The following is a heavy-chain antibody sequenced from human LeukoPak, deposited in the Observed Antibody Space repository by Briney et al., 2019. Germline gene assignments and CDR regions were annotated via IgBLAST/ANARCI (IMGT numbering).Heavy chain of an antibody. CDR3: ARGPYYYGSGTLDY. V-gene: IGHV4-34*01. J-gene: IGHJ4*02. CDR2: IYHSGST. Sequence: SETLSLTCAVYGGSFSGYYWSWIRQPPGKGLEWIGEIYHSGSTNYNPSLKSRVTISVDKSKNQFSLKLSSVTAADTAVYYCARGPYYYGSGTLDYWGQGTLVTVSS. CDR1: GGSFSGYY. D-gene: IGHD3-10*01.